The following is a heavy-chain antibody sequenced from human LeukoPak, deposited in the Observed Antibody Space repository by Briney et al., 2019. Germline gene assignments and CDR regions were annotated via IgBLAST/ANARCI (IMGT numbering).Heavy chain of an antibody. CDR2: ISGSGGST. J-gene: IGHJ4*02. Sequence: HPGGSLRLSCAASGFTFSSYGMSWVRQAPGKGLEWVSAISGSGGSTNYADSVKGRFTISRDNSKNTLYLQMNSLRAEDTAVYYCAKDSWYYYDSSGPHDYWGQGTLVTVSS. CDR1: GFTFSSYG. V-gene: IGHV3-23*01. CDR3: AKDSWYYYDSSGPHDY. D-gene: IGHD3-22*01.